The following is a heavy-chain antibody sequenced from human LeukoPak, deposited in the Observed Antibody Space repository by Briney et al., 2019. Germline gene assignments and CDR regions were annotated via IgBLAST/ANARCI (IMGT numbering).Heavy chain of an antibody. Sequence: KPSETLSLTCIVSGGSISSYYWSWIRQPPGKGLEWIGYIYYSGSTNYNPSLKGRVTISVDTSKNQFSLKLSPVTAADTAVYYCASSTVVVVAASRFDYWGQGTLVTVSS. CDR2: IYYSGST. D-gene: IGHD2-15*01. CDR3: ASSTVVVVAASRFDY. V-gene: IGHV4-59*01. CDR1: GGSISSYY. J-gene: IGHJ4*02.